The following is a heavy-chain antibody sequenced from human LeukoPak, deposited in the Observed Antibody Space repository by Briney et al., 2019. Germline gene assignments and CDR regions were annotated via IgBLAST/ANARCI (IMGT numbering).Heavy chain of an antibody. V-gene: IGHV4-39*01. J-gene: IGHJ1*01. CDR2: IYYSGST. CDR3: ASTHTYYYDSRSYEYFQH. D-gene: IGHD3-22*01. CDR1: GGSISSSSYY. Sequence: KPSETLSLTCTVSGGSISSSSYYWGWIRQPPGKGLEWMGSIYYSGSTYYNPSLKSRVTISVDTSKNQFSLKLSSVTAADTAVYYCASTHTYYYDSRSYEYFQHWGQGTLVTVSS.